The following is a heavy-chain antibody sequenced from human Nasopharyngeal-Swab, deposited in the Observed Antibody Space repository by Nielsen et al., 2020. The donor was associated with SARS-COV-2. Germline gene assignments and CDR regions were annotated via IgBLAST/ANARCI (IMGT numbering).Heavy chain of an antibody. CDR2: IYYSGST. V-gene: IGHV4-59*01. D-gene: IGHD6-13*01. CDR1: GGSISSYY. CDR3: ARAYSSSWYPGYYHYGMDV. Sequence: SETLSLTCTVSGGSISSYYWSWIRQPPGKGLEWIGYIYYSGSTNYNPSLKSRVTISVDTSKNQFSLKLSSVTAADTAVYYCARAYSSSWYPGYYHYGMDVWGQGTTVTVSS. J-gene: IGHJ6*02.